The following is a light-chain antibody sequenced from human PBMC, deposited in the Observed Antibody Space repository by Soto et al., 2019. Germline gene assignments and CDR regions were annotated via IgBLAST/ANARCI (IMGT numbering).Light chain of an antibody. V-gene: IGKV3-11*01. CDR2: DAS. Sequence: EFVLTQSPATLSLSPGERATLSCRASQSVSNYLAWYQQKPGQAPRLLIYDASNRATGIPARFSGSGSGTEFTLTISSLQSEDFAVYYCQQFNNGLTFGGGTKVDIK. CDR1: QSVSNY. J-gene: IGKJ4*01. CDR3: QQFNNGLT.